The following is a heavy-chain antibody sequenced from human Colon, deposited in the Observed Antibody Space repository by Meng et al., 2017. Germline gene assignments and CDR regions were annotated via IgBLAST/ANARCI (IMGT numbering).Heavy chain of an antibody. V-gene: IGHV1-2*06. CDR3: AREGLVGDLRYFDL. CDR2: INPNSGGA. CDR1: AYTFAGYY. J-gene: IGHJ2*01. D-gene: IGHD3-16*01. Sequence: VQLVQSGAEVKKPGASVKVSCKASAYTFAGYYMHWVRQAPGQGLEWMGRINPNSGGANYAQKFQGRDTMTRDTSISTAYMELSRLRSDDTAVYYCAREGLVGDLRYFDLWGRGTLVTVSS.